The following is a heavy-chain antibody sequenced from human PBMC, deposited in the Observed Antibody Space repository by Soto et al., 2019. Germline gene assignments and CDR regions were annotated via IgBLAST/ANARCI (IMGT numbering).Heavy chain of an antibody. CDR2: ISWNSGAI. Sequence: GGSLRLSCAASGFSFGDFGMHWVRQAPGKGLEWVSGISWNSGAIDYADSVKGRFTISRDNAKDSLYLQMNSLRAEDTALYFCAKDIFQWLVPRRYFDLWGRGTLVTVSS. CDR1: GFSFGDFG. D-gene: IGHD6-19*01. CDR3: AKDIFQWLVPRRYFDL. J-gene: IGHJ2*01. V-gene: IGHV3-9*01.